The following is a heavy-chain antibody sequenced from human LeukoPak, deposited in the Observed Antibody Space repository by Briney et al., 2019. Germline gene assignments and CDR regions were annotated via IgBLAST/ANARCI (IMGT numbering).Heavy chain of an antibody. J-gene: IGHJ4*02. CDR2: IFYSGST. CDR3: ARDREYSYGYFDY. D-gene: IGHD5-18*01. CDR1: GGSISSSDYY. V-gene: IGHV4-39*07. Sequence: SETLSLTCTVSGGSISSSDYYWGWIRQPPGKGLEWIGTIFYSGSTYYNPSLKSRVTISVDTSRNQFSLKLSSVTAADTAVYYCARDREYSYGYFDYWGQGTLVTVSS.